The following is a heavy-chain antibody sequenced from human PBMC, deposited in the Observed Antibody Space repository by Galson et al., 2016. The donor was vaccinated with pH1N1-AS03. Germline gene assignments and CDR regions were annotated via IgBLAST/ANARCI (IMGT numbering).Heavy chain of an antibody. J-gene: IGHJ6*02. CDR2: INPSDGNT. CDR3: ARVSAELTGYHYAMDV. D-gene: IGHD1-26*01. V-gene: IGHV1-46*01. CDR1: GYTFTSYY. Sequence: SCKASGYTFTSYYIHWVRQAPGQGREWMGIINPSDGNTNYAQRFQGRVTMTRDTSTSTVYMEMSSLRSDDTGVYYCARVSAELTGYHYAMDVWGQGTTVTVSS.